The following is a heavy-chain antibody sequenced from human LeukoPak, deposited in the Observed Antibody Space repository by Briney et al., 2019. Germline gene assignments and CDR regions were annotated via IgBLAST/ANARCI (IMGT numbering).Heavy chain of an antibody. J-gene: IGHJ3*02. CDR2: IYYSGST. V-gene: IGHV4-59*08. CDR3: ASDSGYSSSWSEGDAFDI. CDR1: GGSISSYY. D-gene: IGHD6-13*01. Sequence: SETLSLTCTVSGGSISSYYWSWIRQPPGKGLEWIGYIYYSGSTNYNPSLKSRVTISVDTSKNQFSLKLSSVTAADTAVYYCASDSGYSSSWSEGDAFDIWGQGTMVTVSS.